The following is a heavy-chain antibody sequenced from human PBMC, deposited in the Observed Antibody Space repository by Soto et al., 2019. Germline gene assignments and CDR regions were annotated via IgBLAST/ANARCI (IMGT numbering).Heavy chain of an antibody. J-gene: IGHJ4*02. Sequence: SVKVSCKASGGTFSSYAISWVRQAPGQGPEWMGGIIPIFGTANYAQKFQGRVTITADESTSTAYMELSSLRSEDTAVYYCARTLRLFYYFDYWGQGTLVTVSS. D-gene: IGHD4-17*01. CDR1: GGTFSSYA. CDR3: ARTLRLFYYFDY. V-gene: IGHV1-69*13. CDR2: IIPIFGTA.